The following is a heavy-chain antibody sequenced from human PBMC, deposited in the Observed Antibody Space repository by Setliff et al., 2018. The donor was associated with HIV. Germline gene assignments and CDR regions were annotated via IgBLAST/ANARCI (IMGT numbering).Heavy chain of an antibody. D-gene: IGHD3-22*01. V-gene: IGHV4-39*01. J-gene: IGHJ5*02. CDR1: GGSASNSRYY. CDR2: IHYNEKT. CDR3: ASRVYYYDSNNFLREEGFDP. Sequence: SETLSLTCTVSGGSASNSRYYWAWIRQPPGKGLEYIGSIHYNEKTYYNPSLKSRFTISIDTSKNQFSLNLTSVTAADTAVYYCASRVYYYDSNNFLREEGFDPLGQGTLVTVSS.